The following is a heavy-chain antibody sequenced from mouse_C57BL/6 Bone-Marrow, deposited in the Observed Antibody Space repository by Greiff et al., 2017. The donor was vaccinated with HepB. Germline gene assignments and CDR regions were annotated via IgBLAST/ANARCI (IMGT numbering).Heavy chain of an antibody. CDR2: IYPRSGNT. CDR3: ARGGKAWFAY. V-gene: IGHV1-81*01. Sequence: VKLVESGAELARPGASVKLSCKASGYTFTSYGISWVKQRTGQGLEWIGEIYPRSGNTYYNEKFKGKATLTADKSSSTAYMELRSLTSEDSAVYFCARGGKAWFAYWGQGTLVTVSA. J-gene: IGHJ3*01. CDR1: GYTFTSYG.